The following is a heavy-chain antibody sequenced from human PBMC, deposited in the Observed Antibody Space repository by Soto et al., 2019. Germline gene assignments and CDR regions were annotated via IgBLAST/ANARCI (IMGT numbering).Heavy chain of an antibody. CDR1: GFTFSSFP. Sequence: QVQLVESGGGVVQPGRSLRLSCAAPGFTFSSFPMHWVRQAPGKGLEWVAVISYDGSNKYYADSVKGRFTISRDNSKNTLYLQMNSLRAEDTAVYYCARRGGGYSGSYLGYFDYWGQGTLVTVSS. D-gene: IGHD1-26*01. CDR3: ARRGGGYSGSYLGYFDY. CDR2: ISYDGSNK. V-gene: IGHV3-30-3*01. J-gene: IGHJ4*02.